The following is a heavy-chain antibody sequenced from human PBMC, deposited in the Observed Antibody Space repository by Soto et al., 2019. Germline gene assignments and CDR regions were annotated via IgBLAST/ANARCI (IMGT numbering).Heavy chain of an antibody. CDR3: ASRSSGSYFDY. J-gene: IGHJ4*02. CDR2: ISGSGGST. CDR1: GFTFSSYA. V-gene: IGHV3-23*01. Sequence: EVQLLESGGGLVQPGGSLRLSCAASGFTFSSYAMNWVRQAPGKGLEWVSVISGSGGSTYYADSVKGRFTISRDNSKNTLYLQMNSLRAEDTAVYYCASRSSGSYFDYWGQGTLVTVSS. D-gene: IGHD6-19*01.